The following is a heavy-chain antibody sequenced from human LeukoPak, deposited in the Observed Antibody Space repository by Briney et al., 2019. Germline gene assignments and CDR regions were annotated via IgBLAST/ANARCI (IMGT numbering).Heavy chain of an antibody. V-gene: IGHV4-59*01. Sequence: SETLSLTCTVSGDSISPYYWSWIRQPPGKGLEWLGYIYYSGNTDYNPSLKSRVAISLDTSKNQFSLKLSSVTAADAAVYYCARSTGSTMFIDYWGQGTLVTVSS. CDR3: ARSTGSTMFIDY. CDR1: GDSISPYY. CDR2: IYYSGNT. D-gene: IGHD3-10*02. J-gene: IGHJ4*02.